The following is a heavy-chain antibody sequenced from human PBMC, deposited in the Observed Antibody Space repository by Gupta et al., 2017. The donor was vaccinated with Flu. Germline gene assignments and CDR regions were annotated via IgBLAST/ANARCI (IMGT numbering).Heavy chain of an antibody. J-gene: IGHJ4*02. V-gene: IGHV4-31*03. CDR1: GDSVNSGGYY. D-gene: IGHD3-16*01. CDR3: ARRGAYFFDY. CDR2: VYLNGDN. Sequence: QVKLQESGPGLVKPSQILSLTCTVSGDSVNSGGYYGSWIRHHPRKGVEWIGYVYLNGDNYYNPSLQSRVSISVDTAKNQFSLEVGSVTAADTAFYYCARRGAYFFDYWGQGSLVTVS.